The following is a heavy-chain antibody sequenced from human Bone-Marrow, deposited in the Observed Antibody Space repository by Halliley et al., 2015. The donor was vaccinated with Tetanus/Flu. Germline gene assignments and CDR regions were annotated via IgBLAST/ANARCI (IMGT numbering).Heavy chain of an antibody. V-gene: IGHV4-39*02. CDR1: GVSLTSSSYY. CDR3: ARLGFEELSGIYYYGMDV. J-gene: IGHJ6*02. Sequence: TLSLTCTVSGVSLTSSSYYWGWIRQPPGKGLEWIGSLYYSGSTYYNPSLKSRVTISVDTSKNHLSLNLNSVTAADTAVYYCARLGFEELSGIYYYGMDVWGQGTTVTVSS. CDR2: LYYSGST. D-gene: IGHD3-10*01.